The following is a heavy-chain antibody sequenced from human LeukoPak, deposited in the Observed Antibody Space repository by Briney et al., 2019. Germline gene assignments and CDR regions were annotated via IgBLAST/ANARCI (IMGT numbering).Heavy chain of an antibody. D-gene: IGHD2-21*02. CDR1: GFTVSSNY. J-gene: IGHJ4*02. CDR2: ICSGGST. Sequence: GGSLRLSCAASGFTVSSNYMSWVRQAPGKGLEWVSVICSGGSTYYADSVKGRFTISRDNSKNTLYLQMNSLRAEDTAVYYCARVRLYCGGDCSDYWGQGTLVTVSS. CDR3: ARVRLYCGGDCSDY. V-gene: IGHV3-66*02.